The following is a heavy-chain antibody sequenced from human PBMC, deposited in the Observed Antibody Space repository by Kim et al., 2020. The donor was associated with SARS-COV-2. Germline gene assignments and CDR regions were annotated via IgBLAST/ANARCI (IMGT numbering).Heavy chain of an antibody. D-gene: IGHD2-21*02. CDR3: AKGKGDGYYNFDY. CDR1: GFTLSTYA. CDR2: ISGSGANT. Sequence: GGSLRLSCAASGFTLSTYAMTWVRQAPGKGLEWVSAISGSGANTYYADSVKGRFTISRDDSKNTLYLQMNSLRVEDTAVYYCAKGKGDGYYNFDYWGQGT. V-gene: IGHV3-23*01. J-gene: IGHJ4*02.